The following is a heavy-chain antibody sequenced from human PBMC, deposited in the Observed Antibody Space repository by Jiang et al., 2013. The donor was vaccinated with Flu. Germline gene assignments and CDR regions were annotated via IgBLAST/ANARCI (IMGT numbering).Heavy chain of an antibody. D-gene: IGHD3-3*01. CDR3: ARDTIFGVVIIPDYYYGMDV. J-gene: IGHJ6*02. V-gene: IGHV1-69*01. Sequence: GAEVKKPGSSVKVSCKASGGTFSSYAISWVRQAPGQGLEWMGGIIPIFGTANYAQKFQGRVTITADESTSTAYMELSSLRSEDTAVYYCARDTIFGVVIIPDYYYGMDVWGQGTTVTVSS. CDR2: IIPIFGTA. CDR1: GGTFSSYA.